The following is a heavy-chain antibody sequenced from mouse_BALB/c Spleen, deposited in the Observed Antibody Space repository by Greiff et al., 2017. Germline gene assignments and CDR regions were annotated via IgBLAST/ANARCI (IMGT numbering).Heavy chain of an antibody. Sequence: QVHVKQSGAELVRPGSSVKISCKASGYAFSSYWMNWVKQRPGQGLEWIGQIYPGDGDTNYNGKFKGKATLTADKSSSTAYMQLSSLTSEDSAVYFCARSVYGFAYWGQGTLVTVSA. CDR3: ARSVYGFAY. V-gene: IGHV1-80*01. CDR1: GYAFSSYW. D-gene: IGHD2-3*01. CDR2: IYPGDGDT. J-gene: IGHJ3*01.